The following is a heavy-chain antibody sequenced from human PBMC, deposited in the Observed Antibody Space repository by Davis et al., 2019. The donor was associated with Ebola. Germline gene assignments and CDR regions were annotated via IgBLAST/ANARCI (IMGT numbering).Heavy chain of an antibody. CDR3: ARELKRAKQGSFFDF. D-gene: IGHD5-24*01. Sequence: SVKVSCKASGYTFTSYAISWVRQAPGQGLEWMGGIIPIFGTANYAQKFQGRVTMTRSTSINTAYMELSSLRSEDSAVYYCARELKRAKQGSFFDFWGQGTLVTVSS. V-gene: IGHV1-69*05. J-gene: IGHJ4*02. CDR1: GYTFTSYA. CDR2: IIPIFGTA.